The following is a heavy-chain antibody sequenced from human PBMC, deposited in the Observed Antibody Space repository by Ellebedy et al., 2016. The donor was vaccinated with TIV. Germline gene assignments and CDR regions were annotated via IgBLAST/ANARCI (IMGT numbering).Heavy chain of an antibody. CDR1: GYTFTSYF. Sequence: ASVKVSCKASGYTFTSYFMHWVRQAPGQGLEWMGIINPRGGSTSYAQKFQGRVTMTRDTSTSAVYMELRSLRYDDTAVYYCARDVAGFDPWGQGTLVTVSS. CDR3: ARDVAGFDP. J-gene: IGHJ5*02. V-gene: IGHV1-46*01. CDR2: INPRGGST. D-gene: IGHD2-15*01.